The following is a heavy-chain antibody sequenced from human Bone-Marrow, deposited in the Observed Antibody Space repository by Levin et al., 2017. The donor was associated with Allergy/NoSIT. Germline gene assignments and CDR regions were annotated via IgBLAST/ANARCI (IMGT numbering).Heavy chain of an antibody. CDR3: ARDRSGSYYVSSVVY. V-gene: IGHV3-30-3*01. D-gene: IGHD1-26*01. CDR1: GFTFSSYA. CDR2: ISYDGSNK. J-gene: IGHJ4*02. Sequence: GGSLRLSCAASGFTFSSYAMHWVRQAPGKGLEWVAVISYDGSNKYYADSVKGRFTISRDNSKNTLYLQMNSLRAEDTAVYYCARDRSGSYYVSSVVYWGQGTLVTVSS.